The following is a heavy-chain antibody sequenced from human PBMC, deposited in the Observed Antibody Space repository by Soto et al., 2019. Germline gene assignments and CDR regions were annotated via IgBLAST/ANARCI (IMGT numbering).Heavy chain of an antibody. D-gene: IGHD4-17*01. Sequence: PGGSLRLSCAASGFTFSDYYMSWIRQAPGKGLEWVSYISSSGSTIYYADSVKGRFTISRDNAKNSLYLQMNSLRAEDTAVYYCARDRVSHGGYGDYVGRDYWGQGTLVTVSS. CDR3: ARDRVSHGGYGDYVGRDY. J-gene: IGHJ4*02. CDR1: GFTFSDYY. V-gene: IGHV3-11*01. CDR2: ISSSGSTI.